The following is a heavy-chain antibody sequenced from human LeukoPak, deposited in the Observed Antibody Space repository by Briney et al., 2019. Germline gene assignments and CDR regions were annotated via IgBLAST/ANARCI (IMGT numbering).Heavy chain of an antibody. D-gene: IGHD2-2*01. J-gene: IGHJ4*02. Sequence: GGSLRLSCAASGFTFSSYALSWVRQAPGKGLEWVSAISGTGGSAYYADSVKGRFTISRDNSKNTLYLQMNSLRAEDTAVYHCAKQVVPAAIWGQGTLVTVSS. CDR1: GFTFSSYA. CDR2: ISGTGGSA. CDR3: AKQVVPAAI. V-gene: IGHV3-23*01.